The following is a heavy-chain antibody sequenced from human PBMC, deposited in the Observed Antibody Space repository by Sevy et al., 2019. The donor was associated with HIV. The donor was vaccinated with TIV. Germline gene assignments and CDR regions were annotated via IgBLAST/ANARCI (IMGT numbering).Heavy chain of an antibody. D-gene: IGHD3-10*01. V-gene: IGHV4-39*01. CDR3: ARHGGLVDRGFDF. Sequence: SVTLSLTCTVSGGSIARSSYDWGWIRQSPGKGLEWIGSIYFSGSTSYATSLRSRVTISVDTSKNQVSLKMRSVTATDTAFYYCARHGGLVDRGFDFWGQGALVTVSS. CDR2: IYFSGST. CDR1: GGSIARSSYD. J-gene: IGHJ4*02.